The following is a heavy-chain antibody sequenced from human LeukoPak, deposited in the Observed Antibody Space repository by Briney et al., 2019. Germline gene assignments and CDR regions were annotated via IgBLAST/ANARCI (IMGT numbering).Heavy chain of an antibody. V-gene: IGHV3-33*01. J-gene: IGHJ4*02. CDR3: ASIYGSGSY. Sequence: GRSLRLSCAASGFTFSSYGMHWVRQAPGKGLEWVAVIWYDESNKYYAASVKGRFTISRDNSKNTLYLQMNSLRAEDTAVYYCASIYGSGSYWGQGTLVTVSS. CDR1: GFTFSSYG. D-gene: IGHD3-10*01. CDR2: IWYDESNK.